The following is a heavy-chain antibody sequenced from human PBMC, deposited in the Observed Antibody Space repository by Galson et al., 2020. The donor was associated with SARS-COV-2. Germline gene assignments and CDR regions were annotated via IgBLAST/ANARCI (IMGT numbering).Heavy chain of an antibody. CDR2: ISSSGNTI. CDR1: GFTFSDYY. V-gene: IGHV3-11*04. Sequence: NSWESLRLSCAASGFTFSDYYNSWIRQPPGQGLEWVSYISSSGNTIYYANSVKGRFTMTRDNAKNSLYLQMNSLRAEDTAVYYCAKEVRSSNTDAVYIAGQGTMATVS. D-gene: IGHD6-13*01. J-gene: IGHJ3*02. CDR3: AKEVRSSNTDAVYI.